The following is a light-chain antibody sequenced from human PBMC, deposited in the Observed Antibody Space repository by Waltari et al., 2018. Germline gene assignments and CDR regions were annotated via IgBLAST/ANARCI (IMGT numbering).Light chain of an antibody. Sequence: HSVLTQPPSASGTPGQRVTIPCSGTRSNIGGNTVNWYQQLPGTAPKLLIHNNNQRPAGVPDRLSGSKSATSASLAISGLQSEDEADYYCAAWDDSLNGWVFGGGTKLTVL. V-gene: IGLV1-44*01. J-gene: IGLJ3*02. CDR3: AAWDDSLNGWV. CDR1: RSNIGGNT. CDR2: NNN.